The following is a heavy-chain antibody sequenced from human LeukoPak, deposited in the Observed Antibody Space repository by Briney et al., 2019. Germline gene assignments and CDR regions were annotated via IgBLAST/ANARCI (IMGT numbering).Heavy chain of an antibody. CDR2: IHFSGST. CDR1: DASISGYY. V-gene: IGHV4-59*01. CDR3: ARHYLYGDPPAFDI. D-gene: IGHD4-17*01. Sequence: MPSETLSLTCTVSDASISGYYWSWIRQPPGKGLEWIGSIHFSGSTNYNPSLRSRVTISVDTSKNQLSLKLSSVTAADTAVYYCARHYLYGDPPAFDIWGQGTMVTVSS. J-gene: IGHJ3*02.